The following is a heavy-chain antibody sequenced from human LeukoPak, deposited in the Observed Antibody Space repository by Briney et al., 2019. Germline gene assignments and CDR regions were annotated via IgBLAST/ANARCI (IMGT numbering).Heavy chain of an antibody. J-gene: IGHJ4*02. Sequence: GGSLRLSCAASGFTFDDYAMHWVRQAPGKGLEWVSGISWNSGSIGYADSVKGRFTISRDNAKNSLYLQMNSLRAEDTALYYCAKDTYLIAVAGTFDYWGQGTLVTVSS. V-gene: IGHV3-9*01. CDR2: ISWNSGSI. CDR3: AKDTYLIAVAGTFDY. D-gene: IGHD6-19*01. CDR1: GFTFDDYA.